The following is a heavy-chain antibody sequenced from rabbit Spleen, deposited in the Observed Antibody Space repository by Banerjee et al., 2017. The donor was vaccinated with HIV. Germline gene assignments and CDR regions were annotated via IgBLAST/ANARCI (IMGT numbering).Heavy chain of an antibody. D-gene: IGHD4-1*01. V-gene: IGHV1S40*01. CDR2: IYTGSSGNT. CDR3: ARETSSGWGIISFYFSL. Sequence: QSLEESGGDLVKPGASLTLTCTASGFSFSGSHYMCWVRQAPRKGLEWIASIYTGSSGNTYYASWAKGRFTISKTSSTTVTLQMTTVTAADTATYFCARETSSGWGIISFYFSLWGQGTLVTVS. J-gene: IGHJ4*01. CDR1: GFSFSGSHY.